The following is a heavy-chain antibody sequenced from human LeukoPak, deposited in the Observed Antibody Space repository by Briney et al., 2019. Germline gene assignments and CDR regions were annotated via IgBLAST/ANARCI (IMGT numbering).Heavy chain of an antibody. CDR1: GGSISSYY. V-gene: IGHV4-59*01. Sequence: SETLSPTCTVSGGSISSYYWSWIRRPPGRGLQWIGYIYYSGSTNYNPSLKSRVTISVDTSKNQFSLKLSSVTAADTAVYYCARGASIAARYWFDPWGQGTLVTVSS. J-gene: IGHJ5*02. D-gene: IGHD6-6*01. CDR3: ARGASIAARYWFDP. CDR2: IYYSGST.